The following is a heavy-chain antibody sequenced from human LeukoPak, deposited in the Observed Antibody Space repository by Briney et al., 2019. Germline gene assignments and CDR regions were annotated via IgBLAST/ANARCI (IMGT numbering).Heavy chain of an antibody. J-gene: IGHJ4*02. Sequence: DWMGRINLNSGGTNYAQKFQRRVTMTRDTSISTVYMELSRLRSDDTAVYYCAREDLPGPDYWGQGTLVTVSS. CDR3: AREDLPGPDY. V-gene: IGHV1-2*06. CDR2: INLNSGGT. D-gene: IGHD1-14*01.